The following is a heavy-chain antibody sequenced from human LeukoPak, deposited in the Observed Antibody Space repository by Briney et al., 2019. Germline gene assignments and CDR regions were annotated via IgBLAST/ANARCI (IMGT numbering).Heavy chain of an antibody. V-gene: IGHV3-23*01. CDR3: AKPRDFEWLTCYYSYMDV. D-gene: IGHD3-9*01. CDR2: ISASGGRT. J-gene: IGHJ6*03. CDR1: GFTLNSYA. Sequence: PGGSLKLSCAAPGFTLNSYAMNWVRQAPGKGPEWVSAISASGGRTYYADSVKGRFTISRDNSQNTLYLQMSSLRADDTAVYYCAKPRDFEWLTCYYSYMDVWGKGTTVTVSS.